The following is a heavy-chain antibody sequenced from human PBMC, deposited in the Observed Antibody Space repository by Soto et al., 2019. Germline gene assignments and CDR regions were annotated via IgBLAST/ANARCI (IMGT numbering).Heavy chain of an antibody. Sequence: GGSLRLSCAASGFTFSSYAMSWVRQAPGKGLEWVSAISGSGGSTYYADSVKGRFTISRDNSKNTLYLQMNSLRAEDTAVYYCAKEGVYYYDSSGPQDAFDIWGQGTMVTVSS. D-gene: IGHD3-22*01. CDR1: GFTFSSYA. CDR2: ISGSGGST. V-gene: IGHV3-23*01. CDR3: AKEGVYYYDSSGPQDAFDI. J-gene: IGHJ3*02.